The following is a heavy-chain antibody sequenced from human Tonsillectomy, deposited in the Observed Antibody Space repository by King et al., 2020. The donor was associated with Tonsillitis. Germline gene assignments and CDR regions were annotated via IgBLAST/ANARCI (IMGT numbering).Heavy chain of an antibody. Sequence: QLQESGPGLVKPSETLSLTCTVSGGSISSSSYYWGWIRQPPGKGLEWIGSIYYSGSTYYNPSLKSRVTISLDTSKNQFSLKLSSVTAADTAVYYCAREQWLVKDFDYWGQGTLVTVSS. V-gene: IGHV4-39*01. CDR3: AREQWLVKDFDY. D-gene: IGHD6-19*01. J-gene: IGHJ4*02. CDR2: IYYSGST. CDR1: GGSISSSSYY.